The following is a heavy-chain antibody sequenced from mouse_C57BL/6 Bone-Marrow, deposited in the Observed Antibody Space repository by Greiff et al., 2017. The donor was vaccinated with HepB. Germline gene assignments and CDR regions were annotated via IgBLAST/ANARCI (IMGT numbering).Heavy chain of an antibody. V-gene: IGHV5-4*01. D-gene: IGHD2-3*01. CDR1: GFTFSSYA. CDR3: ARASHDGYYTMDY. CDR2: ISDGGSYT. J-gene: IGHJ4*01. Sequence: EVQVVESGGGLVKPGGSLKLSCAASGFTFSSYAMSWVRQTPEKRLEWVATISDGGSYTYYPDNVKGRFTISRDNAKNNLYLQMSHLKSEDTAMYYCARASHDGYYTMDYWGQGTSVTVSS.